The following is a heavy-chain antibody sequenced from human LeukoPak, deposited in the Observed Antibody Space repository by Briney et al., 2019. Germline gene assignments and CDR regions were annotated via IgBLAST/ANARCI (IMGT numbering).Heavy chain of an antibody. V-gene: IGHV1-2*02. CDR2: INPNSGGT. CDR3: ARVEGLGDVYNYYFDY. Sequence: GASVKVSCKASGYTFTGYYMHWVRQAPGQGLEWMGWINPNSGGTNYAQKFQGRVTMTRDTSISTAYMELSRLRSDDTAVFYCARVEGLGDVYNYYFDYWGQGTLVAVSS. CDR1: GYTFTGYY. D-gene: IGHD5-24*01. J-gene: IGHJ4*02.